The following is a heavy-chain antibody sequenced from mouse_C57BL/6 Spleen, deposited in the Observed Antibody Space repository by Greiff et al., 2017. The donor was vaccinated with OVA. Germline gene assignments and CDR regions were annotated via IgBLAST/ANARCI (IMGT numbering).Heavy chain of an antibody. V-gene: IGHV1-75*01. D-gene: IGHD2-3*01. J-gene: IGHJ3*01. CDR2: IFPGSGST. CDR3: ARSGDGYYLAWFAY. CDR1: GYTFTDYY. Sequence: VQRVESGPELVKPGASVKISCKASGYTFTDYYINWVKQRPGQGLEWIGWIFPGSGSTYYNEKFKGKATLTVDKSSSTAYMLLSSLTSEDSAVYFCARSGDGYYLAWFAYWGQGTLVTVSA.